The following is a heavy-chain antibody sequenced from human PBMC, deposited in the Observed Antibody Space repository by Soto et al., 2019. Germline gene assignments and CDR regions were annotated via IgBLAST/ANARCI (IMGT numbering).Heavy chain of an antibody. CDR1: GFTFSTYW. J-gene: IGHJ4*02. CDR3: ARDQDGPGPTIDY. V-gene: IGHV3-74*01. CDR2: ITNDGRST. D-gene: IGHD1-26*01. Sequence: PGGSLRLSCAASGFTFSTYWMHWARQVPGKGLVWVSRITNDGRSTFYADSVKGRFTISRDNAKNTLYLQINSLRAEDTALYYCARDQDGPGPTIDYWGRGTLVTVSS.